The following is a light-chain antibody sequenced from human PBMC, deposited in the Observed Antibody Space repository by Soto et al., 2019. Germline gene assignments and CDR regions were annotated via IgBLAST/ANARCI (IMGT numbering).Light chain of an antibody. CDR3: QHYNGYPYT. V-gene: IGKV1-5*01. CDR1: QNIDNW. Sequence: DIQMTQSPSPLSASIGDRVTITCRASQNIDNWLAWYQQKPGKAPHLLIYDASRLETGVPSRFIGSGSGTEFTPTISSLQADDVATYLCQHYNGYPYTFGRGTKLEIK. CDR2: DAS. J-gene: IGKJ2*01.